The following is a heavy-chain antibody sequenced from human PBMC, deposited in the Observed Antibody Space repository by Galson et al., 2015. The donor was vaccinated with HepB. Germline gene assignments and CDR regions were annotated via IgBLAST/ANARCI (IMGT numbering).Heavy chain of an antibody. CDR2: INSDVSST. J-gene: IGHJ6*04. Sequence: SLRLSCAASGFTFSKYWMYWVRQAPGKGLVWVSRINSDVSSTTYADSVKGRFTVSRDNAKNTLYLQMNSLRVEDTAVYYCASLVAYYYFGMDVWGEGTTVTVSS. CDR1: GFTFSKYW. V-gene: IGHV3-74*01. CDR3: ASLVAYYYFGMDV. D-gene: IGHD2-15*01.